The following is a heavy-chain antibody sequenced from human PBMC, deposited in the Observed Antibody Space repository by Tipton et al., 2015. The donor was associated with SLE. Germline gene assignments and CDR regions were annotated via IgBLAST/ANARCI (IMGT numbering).Heavy chain of an antibody. D-gene: IGHD3-10*01. V-gene: IGHV4-59*01. Sequence: TLSLTCTVSGGSINSYYWSWIRQPPGKGLEWIGYIYYRGSTIYNPSLKSRVTISVDTSKNQFSLKLNSVTAADTAVYYCAGDYDSGSYRFDFWGQGTLVTVPS. J-gene: IGHJ4*02. CDR2: IYYRGST. CDR1: GGSINSYY. CDR3: AGDYDSGSYRFDF.